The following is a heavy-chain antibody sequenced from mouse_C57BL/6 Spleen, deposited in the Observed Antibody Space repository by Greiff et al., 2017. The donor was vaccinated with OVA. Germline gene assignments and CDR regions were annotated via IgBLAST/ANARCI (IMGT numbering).Heavy chain of an antibody. V-gene: IGHV1-69*01. Sequence: QVQLKQPGAELVMPGASVKLSCKASGYTFTSYWMHWVKQRPGQGLEWIGEIDPSDSYTNYNQKFKGKSTLTVDKSSSTAYMQLSSLTSEDSAVYYCARSLYQGYFDYWGQGTTLTVSS. CDR2: IDPSDSYT. CDR1: GYTFTSYW. J-gene: IGHJ2*01. D-gene: IGHD2-1*01. CDR3: ARSLYQGYFDY.